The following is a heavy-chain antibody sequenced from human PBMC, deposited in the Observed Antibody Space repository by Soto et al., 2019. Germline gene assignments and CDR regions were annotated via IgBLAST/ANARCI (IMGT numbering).Heavy chain of an antibody. CDR1: GGSISRYY. CDR2: MYNTGST. V-gene: IGHV4-59*01. CDR3: ILTGEYYYYYGMDV. J-gene: IGHJ6*02. Sequence: PSETLSLTCTVSGGSISRYYWSWIRQPPGKGLEWIGYMYNTGSTVYNPSFKSRVTISVDTSKNQFSLKLNSVTAADTAVYYDILTGEYYYYYGMDVWGQGTTVTVSS. D-gene: IGHD3-9*01.